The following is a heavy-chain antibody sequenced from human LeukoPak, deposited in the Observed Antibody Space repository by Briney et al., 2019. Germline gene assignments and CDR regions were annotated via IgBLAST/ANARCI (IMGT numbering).Heavy chain of an antibody. J-gene: IGHJ4*02. CDR1: GFTFSGYW. CDR3: AREDPSSSSAFDY. D-gene: IGHD6-6*01. V-gene: IGHV3-7*01. CDR2: IKQDGSEK. Sequence: GGSLRLSCAASGFTFSGYWMSWVRQAPGKGLEWVANIKQDGSEKYYVDSVKGRFTISRDNAKNSLYLQMNSLRAEDTAVYYCAREDPSSSSAFDYWGQGTLVTVSS.